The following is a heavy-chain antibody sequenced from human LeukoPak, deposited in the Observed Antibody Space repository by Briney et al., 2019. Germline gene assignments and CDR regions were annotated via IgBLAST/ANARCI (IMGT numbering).Heavy chain of an antibody. CDR1: GGSITVFY. Sequence: PSETLSLTCTISGGSITVFYRSWVRQTPGKGLEWIGDIYDNGSPRYNPSLKSRVTISIDTPKNQFSLKMTSATAADTAVYYCAIVGMGYHPEGRFVYWGQGILVTVSS. V-gene: IGHV4-59*08. J-gene: IGHJ4*02. D-gene: IGHD1-26*01. CDR3: AIVGMGYHPEGRFVY. CDR2: IYDNGSP.